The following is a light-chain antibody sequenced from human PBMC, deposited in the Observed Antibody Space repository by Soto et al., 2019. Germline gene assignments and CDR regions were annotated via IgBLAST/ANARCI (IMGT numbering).Light chain of an antibody. Sequence: EIVLTQSPGTLSLSPGERATLSCRASQSVSSSYLAWYQQKPGQAPRLLISGASSRATGIPDRFSGSGSGTDFSLTISRLEPEDFAVYYCQHYGRSPLTFGGGTKVEIK. CDR1: QSVSSSY. J-gene: IGKJ4*01. CDR3: QHYGRSPLT. CDR2: GAS. V-gene: IGKV3-20*01.